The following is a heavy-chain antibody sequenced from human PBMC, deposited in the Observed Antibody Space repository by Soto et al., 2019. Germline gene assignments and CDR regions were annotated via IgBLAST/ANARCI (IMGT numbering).Heavy chain of an antibody. V-gene: IGHV3-30*18. D-gene: IGHD7-27*01. CDR3: AKERGDWGPYYYYGMDV. Sequence: QVQLVESGGGVVQPGRSLRLSCAASGFTFSSYGMHWVRQAPGKGLEWVAVISYDGSNKYYADSVKGRFTISRDNSKNTLYLQMNSLRAEDTAVYYCAKERGDWGPYYYYGMDVWGQGTTVTVSS. J-gene: IGHJ6*02. CDR1: GFTFSSYG. CDR2: ISYDGSNK.